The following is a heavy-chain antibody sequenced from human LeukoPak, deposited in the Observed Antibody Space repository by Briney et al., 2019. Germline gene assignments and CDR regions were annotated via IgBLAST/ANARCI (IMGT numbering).Heavy chain of an antibody. D-gene: IGHD3-16*01. V-gene: IGHV3-30*02. CDR3: AKGGDNFDY. J-gene: IGHJ4*02. Sequence: DSVKGRFTISGDNSKNTLYLQMNSLRAEDTAVYYCAKGGDNFDYWGQGTLVTVSS.